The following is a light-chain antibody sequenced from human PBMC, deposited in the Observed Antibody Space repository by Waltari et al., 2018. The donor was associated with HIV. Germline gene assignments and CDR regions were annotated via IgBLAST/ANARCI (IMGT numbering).Light chain of an antibody. J-gene: IGLJ1*01. Sequence: QSVLTQPPSASGTPGQRVTISCSGSSSSIGSNYVYWYQQLPGTAPNLLIYRNNQRPSGVPGRVSGSKSGTSASLAISGLRSEDEADYYCAAWDDSLSGYVFGTGTKVTVL. CDR1: SSSIGSNY. CDR3: AAWDDSLSGYV. V-gene: IGLV1-47*01. CDR2: RNN.